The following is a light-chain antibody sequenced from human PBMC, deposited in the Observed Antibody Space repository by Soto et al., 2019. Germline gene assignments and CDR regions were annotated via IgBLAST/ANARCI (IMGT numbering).Light chain of an antibody. V-gene: IGKV1-39*01. CDR1: QNIGNS. J-gene: IGKJ2*01. CDR2: TAS. CDR3: QQTYSTPYT. Sequence: DIQMTQSPSSLSASVGDRVTVTCRASQNIGNSLNWYQQKPGKAPNLLICTASTLPGGVSSRFTGSGSGTDFTLTIDSLQPEDFATYSCQQTYSTPYTFGPGTKVEIK.